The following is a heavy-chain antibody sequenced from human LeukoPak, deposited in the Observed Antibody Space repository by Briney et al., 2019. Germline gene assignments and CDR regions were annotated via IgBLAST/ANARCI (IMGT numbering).Heavy chain of an antibody. Sequence: GASVKVSCKASGYTFTSYAMHWVRQAPGQRLEWMGWINAGNGNTEYSQKFQGRVTITRDTSASTAYVELSSLTSEDTAVYYCARVGYEILTGWGWFDPWGQGTLVTVSS. D-gene: IGHD3-9*01. V-gene: IGHV1-3*01. CDR1: GYTFTSYA. CDR2: INAGNGNT. CDR3: ARVGYEILTGWGWFDP. J-gene: IGHJ5*02.